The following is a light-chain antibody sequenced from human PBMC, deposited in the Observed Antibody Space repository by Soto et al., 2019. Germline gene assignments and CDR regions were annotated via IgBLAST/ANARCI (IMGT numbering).Light chain of an antibody. CDR1: QSVGSW. V-gene: IGKV1-5*01. CDR2: DAS. Sequence: DIQMTQSPSTLSASVGDRVTISCRASQSVGSWLAWYQQKPGKAPKFLIYDASTLESGVPSRFSGSGSGAEFTLTISRLQPDDFATYYCQQYDNYPLTFGGGTKVEIK. CDR3: QQYDNYPLT. J-gene: IGKJ4*01.